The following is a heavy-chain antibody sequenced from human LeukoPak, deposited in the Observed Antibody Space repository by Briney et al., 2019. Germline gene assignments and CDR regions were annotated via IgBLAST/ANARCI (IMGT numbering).Heavy chain of an antibody. J-gene: IGHJ4*02. D-gene: IGHD3-10*01. CDR3: AARRGSSFDY. V-gene: IGHV3-66*02. CDR2: IRGGDDT. Sequence: SGGSLRLSCAASEFTVSNKYMSWVRQAPGKRLEWVSTIRGGDDTFYGDSVKGRFTISRDNSKNTLYLQMKSLRAEDTAVYYCAARRGSSFDYWGQGILVTVSS. CDR1: EFTVSNKY.